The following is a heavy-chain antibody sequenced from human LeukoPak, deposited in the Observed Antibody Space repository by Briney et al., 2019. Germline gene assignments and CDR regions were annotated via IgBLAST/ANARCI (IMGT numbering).Heavy chain of an antibody. J-gene: IGHJ4*02. CDR3: ARAPEGYFDY. Sequence: GGSLRLSCAASGFTFGSYATHWVRQAPGKGLEWVAVISYDGSNKYYADSVKGRFTISRDNSKNTLYLQMNSLRAEDTAVYYCARAPEGYFDYWGQGTPVTVSS. V-gene: IGHV3-30*04. CDR2: ISYDGSNK. D-gene: IGHD1-14*01. CDR1: GFTFGSYA.